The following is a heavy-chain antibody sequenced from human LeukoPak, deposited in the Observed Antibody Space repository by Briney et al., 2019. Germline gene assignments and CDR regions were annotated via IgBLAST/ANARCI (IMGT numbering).Heavy chain of an antibody. J-gene: IGHJ4*02. CDR3: ASEDIVVVVAATLNY. CDR2: ISYDGSNK. CDR1: GFTFSSYA. D-gene: IGHD2-15*01. Sequence: PGGSLRLSCAASGFTFSSYAMHWVRQAPGKGLEWVAVISYDGSNKYYADSVKGRFTISRDNSKNTLYLQMNSLRAEDTAVYYCASEDIVVVVAATLNYWGQGTLVTVSS. V-gene: IGHV3-30*04.